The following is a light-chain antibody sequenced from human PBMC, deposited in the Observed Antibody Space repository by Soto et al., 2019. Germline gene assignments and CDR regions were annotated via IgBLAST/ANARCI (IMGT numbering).Light chain of an antibody. CDR2: DDS. CDR1: NIGSKR. Sequence: SYELTQPPSVSVAPGQTARITCGGDNIGSKRVHWYQQRPGQAPVLVVYDDSDRPSGIPERFSGSNSGNTATLTISRVAAGDEADYYCQVWDRSSAHYVFGTGTKVTVL. J-gene: IGLJ1*01. V-gene: IGLV3-21*02. CDR3: QVWDRSSAHYV.